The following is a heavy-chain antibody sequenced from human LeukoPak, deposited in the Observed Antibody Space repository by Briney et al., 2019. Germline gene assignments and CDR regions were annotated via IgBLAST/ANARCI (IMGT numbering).Heavy chain of an antibody. Sequence: GGSLRLSCAASGFTFSTYAMNWVRQAPGKGLEWVSGITGSGGTTFYADSVKGRFTISRDNSKSTLYLQMNSLRAEDTAIYYCAKEGYPDSSGAFDSWGQGTLVTGSS. V-gene: IGHV3-23*01. CDR2: ITGSGGTT. CDR1: GFTFSTYA. D-gene: IGHD3-22*01. J-gene: IGHJ4*02. CDR3: AKEGYPDSSGAFDS.